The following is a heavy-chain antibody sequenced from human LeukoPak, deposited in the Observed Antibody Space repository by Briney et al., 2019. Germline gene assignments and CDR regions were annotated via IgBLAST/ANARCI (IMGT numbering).Heavy chain of an antibody. V-gene: IGHV3-7*01. Sequence: GGSLRLSCAASGFSFSDYWMNWVRQAPGKGLEWVASIRPDGSQDYYMDSVKGRFTISRGNDENSLFLQMNSLRAEDTAVYFCARLMGTVTTYDFWGQGTLVRVSS. CDR1: GFSFSDYW. CDR3: ARLMGTVTTYDF. CDR2: IRPDGSQD. D-gene: IGHD1-7*01. J-gene: IGHJ4*02.